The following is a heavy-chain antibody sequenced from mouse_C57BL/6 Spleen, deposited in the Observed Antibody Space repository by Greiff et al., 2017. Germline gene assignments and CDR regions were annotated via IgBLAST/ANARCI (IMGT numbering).Heavy chain of an antibody. J-gene: IGHJ2*01. V-gene: IGHV1-18*01. D-gene: IGHD2-1*01. Sequence: VNVKQSGPELVKPGASVKIPCKASGYTFTDYNMDWVKQSHGKSLEWIGDINPTNGGTLYNQTFKGKATLTVDKSASTAYMELRILTSEDTAVYDCARRGIDYGNYPDYWGQGTTLTVSS. CDR2: INPTNGGT. CDR3: ARRGIDYGNYPDY. CDR1: GYTFTDYN.